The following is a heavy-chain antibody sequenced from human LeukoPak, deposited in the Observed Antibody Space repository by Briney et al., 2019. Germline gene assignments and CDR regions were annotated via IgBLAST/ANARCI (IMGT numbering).Heavy chain of an antibody. CDR2: ISSSSSYI. CDR1: GFTFSSYS. CDR3: ARDTTSARVRGYYGMDV. V-gene: IGHV3-21*04. D-gene: IGHD3-10*01. J-gene: IGHJ6*02. Sequence: PGGSLRLSCAASGFTFSSYSMNWVRQAPGKGLEWVSSISSSSSYIYYADSVKGRFTISRDNAKNSLYLQMNSLRAEDTAVYYCARDTTSARVRGYYGMDVWGQGTTVTVSS.